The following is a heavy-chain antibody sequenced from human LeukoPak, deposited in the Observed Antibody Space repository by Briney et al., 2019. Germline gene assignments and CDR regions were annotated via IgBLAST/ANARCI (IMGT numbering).Heavy chain of an antibody. CDR3: AKGPHYSGSYYLYYFDY. CDR2: ISGSGGST. CDR1: GFTFSSYA. V-gene: IGHV3-23*01. D-gene: IGHD1-26*01. J-gene: IGHJ4*02. Sequence: PGGSLRLSCAASGFTFSSYAMSWVRQAPGKGLEWVSAISGSGGSTYYADSVKGRFTISRDNSKNTLYLQMNSLRAEDTAVYYCAKGPHYSGSYYLYYFDYWGQGTLVTVSS.